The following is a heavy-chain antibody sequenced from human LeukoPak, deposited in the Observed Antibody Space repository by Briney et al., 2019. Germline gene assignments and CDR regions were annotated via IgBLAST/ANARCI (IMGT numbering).Heavy chain of an antibody. D-gene: IGHD2-2*02. Sequence: PGGSLRLSCAASGFTFSSYSMNWVRQAPGKGLEWVSSISSSSSYIYYADSVKGRFTISRDNAKNSLYLQMNSLRAEDTAVYYCARSDCSSTSCYRLWGQGTLVTASS. J-gene: IGHJ4*02. V-gene: IGHV3-21*01. CDR3: ARSDCSSTSCYRL. CDR2: ISSSSSYI. CDR1: GFTFSSYS.